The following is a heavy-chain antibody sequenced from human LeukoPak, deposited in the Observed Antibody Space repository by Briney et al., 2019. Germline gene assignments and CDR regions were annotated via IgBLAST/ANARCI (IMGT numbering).Heavy chain of an antibody. Sequence: GGSLRLSCAASGFTFSSYWMHWVRQAAGKGLVWVSRISSDGSSTTYADSVKGRFTISRDNAKNTLYLQMNSLRAEDTAVYYCARGYSGGYRVDYWGQGTLVTVSS. CDR1: GFTFSSYW. J-gene: IGHJ4*02. CDR3: ARGYSGGYRVDY. CDR2: ISSDGSST. D-gene: IGHD1-26*01. V-gene: IGHV3-74*01.